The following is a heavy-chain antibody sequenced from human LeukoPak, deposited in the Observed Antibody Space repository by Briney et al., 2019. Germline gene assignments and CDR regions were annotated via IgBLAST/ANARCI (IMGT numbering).Heavy chain of an antibody. V-gene: IGHV4-59*08. CDR1: GDSISTYY. J-gene: IGHJ4*02. Sequence: SETLSLTCTVSGDSISTYYWSWIRQPPGKGLEWIGTFYHSGTTYYNPSLKSRVTISVDTSKNQFSLKLSSVTAADTAVYYCARVLGGYYDSSGHSGYWGRGTLVTVSS. CDR3: ARVLGGYYDSSGHSGY. D-gene: IGHD3-22*01. CDR2: FYHSGTT.